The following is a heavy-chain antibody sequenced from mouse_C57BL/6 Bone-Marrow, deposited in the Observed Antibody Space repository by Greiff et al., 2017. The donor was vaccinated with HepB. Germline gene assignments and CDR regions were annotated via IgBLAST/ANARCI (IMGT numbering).Heavy chain of an antibody. D-gene: IGHD1-1*01. CDR1: GFTFSSYG. CDR2: ISSGGSYT. CDR3: ARRNYYYGSSPYYYAMDY. Sequence: EVHLVESGGDLVKPGGSLKLSCAASGFTFSSYGMSWVRQTPDKRLEWVATISSGGSYTYYPDSVKGRFTISRDNAKNTLYLQMSSLKSEDTAMYYCARRNYYYGSSPYYYAMDYWGQGTSVTVSS. J-gene: IGHJ4*01. V-gene: IGHV5-6*01.